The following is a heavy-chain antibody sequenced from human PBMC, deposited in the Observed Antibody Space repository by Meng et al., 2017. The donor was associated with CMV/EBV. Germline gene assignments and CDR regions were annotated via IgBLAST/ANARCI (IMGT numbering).Heavy chain of an antibody. CDR3: ARDTMMIMSFDH. D-gene: IGHD3-22*01. CDR2: ISGYNDNT. J-gene: IGHJ4*02. CDR1: GYTFTHHG. V-gene: IGHV1-18*01. Sequence: QVQLVQSGAEVRKPGASVKVSCKASGYTFTHHGISWVRQAPGQGLEWMGWISGYNDNTKYARHLQGRVTMTTDTSTNTAYMEPRSLRSDDTAIYYCARDTMMIMSFDHWGPGTLVTVSS.